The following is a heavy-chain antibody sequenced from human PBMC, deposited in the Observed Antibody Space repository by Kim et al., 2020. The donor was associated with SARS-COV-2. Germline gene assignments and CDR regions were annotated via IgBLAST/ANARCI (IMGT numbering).Heavy chain of an antibody. CDR2: TSYDGSNK. CDR1: GFTLSTYG. Sequence: GGSLRLSCAASGFTLSTYGMHWVRQAPGRGLEWVAVTSYDGSNKNYADSVKGRFTISRDNSKNTLYLQMNSLRAEDSAVYYCARELLPSCYYYYGMDVWGQGTTVTVSS. J-gene: IGHJ6*02. D-gene: IGHD3-22*01. CDR3: ARELLPSCYYYYGMDV. V-gene: IGHV3-33*05.